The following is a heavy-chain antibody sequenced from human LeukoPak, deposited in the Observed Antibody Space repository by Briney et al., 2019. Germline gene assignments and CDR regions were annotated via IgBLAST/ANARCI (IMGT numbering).Heavy chain of an antibody. CDR2: IWSDGTNQ. Sequence: GGSLRLSCAAAGFTFSHYGMHWVRQAPGKGLEWVAVIWSDGTNQYYGDSVKGRFTISRDDSGNTVYLQMNSLRPDDTGVYYCARDAQRGFDYRNSLEYWGQGTPVTVST. V-gene: IGHV3-33*01. CDR1: GFTFSHYG. J-gene: IGHJ4*02. CDR3: ARDAQRGFDYRNSLEY. D-gene: IGHD4-11*01.